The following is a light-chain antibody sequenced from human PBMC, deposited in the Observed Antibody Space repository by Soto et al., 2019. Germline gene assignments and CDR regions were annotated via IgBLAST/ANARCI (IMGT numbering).Light chain of an antibody. CDR1: SSDAGGYNY. CDR3: SSYTSSSTLVV. V-gene: IGLV2-14*01. Sequence: QSALTQPASVSGSPGQSITISCTGTSSDAGGYNYVSWYQQHPGKAPKLMIYDVSNRPSGVSNRFSGSKSGNTASLTISGLQAEDEADYYCSSYTSSSTLVVFGGGTKPTVL. J-gene: IGLJ2*01. CDR2: DVS.